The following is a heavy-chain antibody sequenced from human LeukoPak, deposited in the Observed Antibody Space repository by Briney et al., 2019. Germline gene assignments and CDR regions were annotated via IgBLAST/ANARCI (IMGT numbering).Heavy chain of an antibody. V-gene: IGHV3-23*01. D-gene: IGHD6-19*01. CDR1: GFTFSNYA. CDR3: AKTPRTTTGYSSGWSLNYFDY. Sequence: GGSLRLSCAASGFTFSNYAMSWVRQAPGKGLEWVSAISGSGGSTYYADSVKGRFTISRDNSKNTLYLQMNSLRAEDTAVYYCAKTPRTTTGYSSGWSLNYFDYWGQGTLVTVSS. J-gene: IGHJ4*02. CDR2: ISGSGGST.